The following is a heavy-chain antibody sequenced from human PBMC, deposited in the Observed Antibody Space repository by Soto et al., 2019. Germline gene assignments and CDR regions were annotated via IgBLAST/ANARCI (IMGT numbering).Heavy chain of an antibody. CDR3: ATSMILNAFDI. CDR2: FDPEDGET. V-gene: IGHV1-24*01. D-gene: IGHD3-22*01. Sequence: ASVKVSCKASGYTFTSYAMHWVRQAPGKGLEWMGGFDPEDGETNYAQKFQGRVTMTEDTSTDTAYMELSSLRSEDTAVYYCATSMILNAFDIWGQGTMVTVSS. J-gene: IGHJ3*02. CDR1: GYTFTSYA.